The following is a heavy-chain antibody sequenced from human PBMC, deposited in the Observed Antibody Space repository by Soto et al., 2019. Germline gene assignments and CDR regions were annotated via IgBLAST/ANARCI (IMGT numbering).Heavy chain of an antibody. CDR2: INPSGGST. CDR3: ARDRTGPTATLDY. J-gene: IGHJ4*02. Sequence: ASVNVSCKSSGYTFTTYYIHWVRQAPGQGLEWMGRINPSGGSTNYAQKFQGRVTMTRDTSTSTVYMDLSSLRSEDTAVYYCARDRTGPTATLDYWGQGTLVTVSS. CDR1: GYTFTTYY. D-gene: IGHD1-1*01. V-gene: IGHV1-46*01.